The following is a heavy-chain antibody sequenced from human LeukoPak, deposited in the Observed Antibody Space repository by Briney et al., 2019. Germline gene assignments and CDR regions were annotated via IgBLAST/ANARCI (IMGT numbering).Heavy chain of an antibody. J-gene: IGHJ4*02. CDR3: ARVARVGATDY. D-gene: IGHD1-26*01. CDR2: IWYDGSNK. CDR1: GFTFSSYG. Sequence: GGSLRLSCAASGFTFSSYGMHWVRQAPGKGLEWVAVIWYDGSNKYYADSVKGRFTISRDNSKNTLYLQMNSLRPEDTAVYFCARVARVGATDYWGQGTLVTVSS. V-gene: IGHV3-33*01.